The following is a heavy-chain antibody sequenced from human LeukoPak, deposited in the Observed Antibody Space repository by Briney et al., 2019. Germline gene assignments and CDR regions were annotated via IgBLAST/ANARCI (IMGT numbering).Heavy chain of an antibody. D-gene: IGHD1-26*01. J-gene: IGHJ3*01. CDR3: AHSKRGGGYYINAFAV. Sequence: ADTVSLTCTVCGASTSAHYWSWIRQPPGKGLEWIGYSYCRGNANYNTSLKSRVTISIDTSENQFSVRLTSVTAADTAVYFCAHSKRGGGYYINAFAVWGQGALVTIAS. CDR2: SYCRGNA. CDR1: GASTSAHY. V-gene: IGHV4-59*07.